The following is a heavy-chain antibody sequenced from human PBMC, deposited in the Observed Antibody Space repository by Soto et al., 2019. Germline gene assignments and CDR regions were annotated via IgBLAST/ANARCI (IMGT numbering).Heavy chain of an antibody. CDR2: IYPGDSDT. D-gene: IGHD6-13*01. CDR1: GYSFTSYW. V-gene: IGHV5-51*01. J-gene: IGHJ5*02. Sequence: GESLKISCKGSGYSFTSYWIGWVRQMPGKGLEWMGIIYPGDSDTRYSPSFQGQVTISADKSISTAYLQWSSLKASDTAMYYCARHAVTYSSSWSLFDPWGQGTLVTVSS. CDR3: ARHAVTYSSSWSLFDP.